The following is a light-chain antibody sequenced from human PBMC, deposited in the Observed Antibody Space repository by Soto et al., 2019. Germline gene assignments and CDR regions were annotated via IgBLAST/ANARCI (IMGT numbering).Light chain of an antibody. CDR3: QQRSNGPWT. CDR2: DAS. J-gene: IGKJ1*01. V-gene: IGKV3-11*01. CDR1: QSVNVY. Sequence: EIVLTQSPATLSLSPGERATLSCRASQSVNVYLAWYQQKPGQAPRLLIYDASSRATGIPARFSGSGSGTAFTLTISSLEPEDFAVYYCQQRSNGPWTFGQGTKVEIK.